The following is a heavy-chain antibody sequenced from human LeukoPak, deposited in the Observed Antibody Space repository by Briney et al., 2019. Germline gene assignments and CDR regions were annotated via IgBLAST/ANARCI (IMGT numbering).Heavy chain of an antibody. CDR3: ARGDGYQQEYYYYYMDV. J-gene: IGHJ6*03. D-gene: IGHD6-13*01. CDR1: GFTFSSYW. Sequence: PGGSLRLSCAASGFTFSSYWMHWVRQAPGKGLVWVSRINSDGSSTSYADSVKGRFIISRDNAKNTLYLQMNSLRAEDTAVYYCARGDGYQQEYYYYYMDVWGKGTTVTVSS. V-gene: IGHV3-74*01. CDR2: INSDGSST.